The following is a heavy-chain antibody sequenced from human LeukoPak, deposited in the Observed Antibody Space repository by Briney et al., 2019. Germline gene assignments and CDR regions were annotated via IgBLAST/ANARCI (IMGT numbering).Heavy chain of an antibody. Sequence: PSETLSLTCAVSGGFISSSNWWSWVRQPPGKGLEWIGEIYHSGSTNYNPSLKSRVTISVDKSKNQFSLKLSSVTAADTAVYYCARNGRGYGDPYYFDYWGQGTLVTVSS. CDR1: GGFISSSNW. CDR2: IYHSGST. D-gene: IGHD4-17*01. CDR3: ARNGRGYGDPYYFDY. V-gene: IGHV4-4*02. J-gene: IGHJ4*02.